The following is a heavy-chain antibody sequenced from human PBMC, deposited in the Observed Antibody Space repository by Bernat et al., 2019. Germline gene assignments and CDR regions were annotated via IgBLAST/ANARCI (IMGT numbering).Heavy chain of an antibody. CDR2: NSAYNGNT. V-gene: IGHV1-18*01. CDR3: ARTGNGMDV. CDR1: GYTFTSYG. J-gene: IGHJ6*02. Sequence: QVQLVQSGAEVKKPGASVKVSCKASGYTFTSYGIIGVRQAPGQGLEWMGWNSAYNGNTNYAQMLQGRVTMTTDTSTSTAYMELRSLRSYDTVEYCCARTGNGMDVWGQGTTVTVSS.